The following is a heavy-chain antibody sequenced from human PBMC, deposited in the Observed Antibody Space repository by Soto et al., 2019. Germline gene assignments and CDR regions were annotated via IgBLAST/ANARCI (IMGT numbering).Heavy chain of an antibody. J-gene: IGHJ5*02. CDR1: GGSIISASYS. V-gene: IGHV4-31*11. D-gene: IGHD6-6*01. CDR3: AREDAARIERWFDA. Sequence: SETLSLTCAVSGGSIISASYSWNWIRQSPGRGLEWIGHIYSSGSTYYNPSLKSRVSISVDASNNQFSLKLTSVTAADTAVYFCAREDAARIERWFDAWGQGILVTVSS. CDR2: IYSSGST.